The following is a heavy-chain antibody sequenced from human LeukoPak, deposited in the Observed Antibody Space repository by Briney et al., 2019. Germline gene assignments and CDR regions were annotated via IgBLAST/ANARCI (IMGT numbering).Heavy chain of an antibody. D-gene: IGHD1-26*01. Sequence: GGSLRLSCAASGFTFSSYGMHWVRQAPGKGLEWVAVISYDGSNKYYADSVKGRFTISRDNSKNTPYLQMNSLRAEDTAVYYCASSGSYRFDYWGQGTLVTVSS. CDR3: ASSGSYRFDY. CDR1: GFTFSSYG. V-gene: IGHV3-30*03. CDR2: ISYDGSNK. J-gene: IGHJ4*02.